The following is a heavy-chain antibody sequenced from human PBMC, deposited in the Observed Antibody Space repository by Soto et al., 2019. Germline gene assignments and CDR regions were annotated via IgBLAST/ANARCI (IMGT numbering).Heavy chain of an antibody. D-gene: IGHD2-8*02. J-gene: IGHJ4*02. Sequence: SETLSLTCTVSGASITGSSYWSWIRQPAGKGLEWIGRFSLSGTTNYNPSLRSRVTMSADVSRNQFSLRLTSVTAADTALYYCARGMTPPGAPAWYYFDSWGQGTLVT. CDR2: FSLSGTT. CDR1: GASITGSSY. V-gene: IGHV4-4*07. CDR3: ARGMTPPGAPAWYYFDS.